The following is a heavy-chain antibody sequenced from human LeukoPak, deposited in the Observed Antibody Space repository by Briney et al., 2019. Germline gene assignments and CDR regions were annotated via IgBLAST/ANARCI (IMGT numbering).Heavy chain of an antibody. Sequence: GRSLRLSCAASGFTFDDYAMHWVRQAPGKGLEWVSGISWNSGSIGYADSVKGRFTISRDNAKNSLYLQMNSLRAEDTAVYYCARDAPNEFGETNYYYYMDVWGKGTTVTVSS. D-gene: IGHD3-10*01. V-gene: IGHV3-9*01. J-gene: IGHJ6*03. CDR2: ISWNSGSI. CDR3: ARDAPNEFGETNYYYYMDV. CDR1: GFTFDDYA.